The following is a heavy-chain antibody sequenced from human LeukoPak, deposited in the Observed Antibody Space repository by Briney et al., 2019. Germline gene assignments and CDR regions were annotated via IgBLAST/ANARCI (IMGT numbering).Heavy chain of an antibody. CDR3: ARSWGGNWYFDL. Sequence: SETLSLTCAVSGGSISSSNWWSWVRQPPGKGLEWIGEIYHSGSTNYNPSLKSRVTISVDKSISTAYLQWSSLKASDTAMYYCARSWGGNWYFDLWGRGTLVTVSS. CDR1: GGSISSSNW. CDR2: IYHSGST. V-gene: IGHV4-4*02. D-gene: IGHD1-26*01. J-gene: IGHJ2*01.